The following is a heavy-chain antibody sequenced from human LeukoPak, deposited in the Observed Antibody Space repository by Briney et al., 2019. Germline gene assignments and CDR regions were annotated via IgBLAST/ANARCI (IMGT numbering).Heavy chain of an antibody. CDR3: ARECSSTSCYSN. CDR1: EYTFTGYY. Sequence: ASVKVSCKASEYTFTGYYMHWVRQAPGQGLEWMGWINPNSGGTNYAQKFQGRVTMTRDTSISTAYMELSRLRSDDTAVYYCARECSSTSCYSNWGQGTLVTVSS. CDR2: INPNSGGT. V-gene: IGHV1-2*02. D-gene: IGHD2-2*01. J-gene: IGHJ4*02.